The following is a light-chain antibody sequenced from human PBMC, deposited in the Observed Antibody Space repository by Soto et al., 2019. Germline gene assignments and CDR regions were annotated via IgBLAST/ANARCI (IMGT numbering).Light chain of an antibody. V-gene: IGKV3D-20*02. CDR2: DAS. CDR3: QQHSNWPPIT. Sequence: IVLTQSPGTLSLSPGERATLSCRASQSVTSNYLAWYQQKPGQAPSLLIYDASNRATGIPARFSGSGSGTDFTLTISSVEPEDFAVYYCQQHSNWPPITFGQGTRLEIK. CDR1: QSVTSN. J-gene: IGKJ5*01.